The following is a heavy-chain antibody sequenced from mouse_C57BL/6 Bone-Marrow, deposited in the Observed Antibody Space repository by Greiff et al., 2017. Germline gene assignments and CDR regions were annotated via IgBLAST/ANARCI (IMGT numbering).Heavy chain of an antibody. CDR3: ARAGSDYDPFAY. V-gene: IGHV1-53*01. Sequence: QVQLQQPGTVLVKPGASVQLSCKASGYTFTSYWMHWVKQRPGQGLEWIGNITPSNGGTHYNEKFKCKATLTVDKSSSTAYMQLSSLTSEDSAVDYCARAGSDYDPFAYWGQGTLVTVSA. J-gene: IGHJ3*01. D-gene: IGHD2-4*01. CDR2: ITPSNGGT. CDR1: GYTFTSYW.